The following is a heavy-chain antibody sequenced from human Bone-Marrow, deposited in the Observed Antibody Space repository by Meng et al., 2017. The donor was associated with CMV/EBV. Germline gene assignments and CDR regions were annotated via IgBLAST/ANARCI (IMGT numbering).Heavy chain of an antibody. V-gene: IGHV4-59*01. CDR3: ARGCSSTNCHTAFDY. J-gene: IGHJ4*02. CDR1: GGSISSYY. D-gene: IGHD2-2*02. CDR2: IYYSGIT. Sequence: GSLRLSCTVPGGSISSYYWSWIRQPPGKGLEWIGYIYYSGITNYNHSLKSRVTISVDTSKNQFSLKPNSVTAADTAVYYCARGCSSTNCHTAFDYWGPGTLVTVSS.